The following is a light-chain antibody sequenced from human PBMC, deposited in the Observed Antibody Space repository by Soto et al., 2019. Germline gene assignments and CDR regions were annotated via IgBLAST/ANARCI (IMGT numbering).Light chain of an antibody. CDR1: QGISNF. CDR2: AAS. J-gene: IGKJ5*01. Sequence: AIRMTQSPSSLSASTGDRVTISCRASQGISNFLAWYQQKPGKAPKLLIYAASTLQSGVPSRFSGSGSGTDFTLTISCLQSEDFATYYCQQYYSFPLTFGQGTRLEIK. V-gene: IGKV1-8*01. CDR3: QQYYSFPLT.